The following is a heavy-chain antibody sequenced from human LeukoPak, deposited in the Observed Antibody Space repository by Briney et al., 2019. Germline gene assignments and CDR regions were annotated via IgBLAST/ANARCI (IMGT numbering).Heavy chain of an antibody. D-gene: IGHD3-10*01. CDR1: GFTFSDYY. Sequence: GGSLRLSCAASGFTFSDYYMSWFRQAPGKGLEWVSSISTTGSNKYYADSLKGRFTISSDDAKNSLYLPMNSMRAEDTAVYYCARDRVIAAITLGRGFLRSMDYWGQGTLLSVSS. CDR3: ARDRVIAAITLGRGFLRSMDY. V-gene: IGHV3-11*01. CDR2: ISTTGSNK. J-gene: IGHJ4*02.